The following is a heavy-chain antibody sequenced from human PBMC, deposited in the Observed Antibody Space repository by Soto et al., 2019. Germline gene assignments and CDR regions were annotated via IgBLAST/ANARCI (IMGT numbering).Heavy chain of an antibody. V-gene: IGHV4-34*01. Sequence: SETLSISCAVYGGSVCGYYWGWIRQQPGKGLEWIGEINHSGSTNYNPSLKSRVTISVDTSKNQFSLKLSSVTAADTAVYYCARGRGRSSSFTSYYYYGMDVWGQGTTVTVSS. CDR3: ARGRGRSSSFTSYYYYGMDV. CDR2: INHSGST. D-gene: IGHD6-6*01. CDR1: GGSVCGYY. J-gene: IGHJ6*02.